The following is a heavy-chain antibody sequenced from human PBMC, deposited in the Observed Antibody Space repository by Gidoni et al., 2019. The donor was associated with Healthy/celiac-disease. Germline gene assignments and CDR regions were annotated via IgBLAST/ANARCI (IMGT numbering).Heavy chain of an antibody. CDR1: GFTFSSYA. V-gene: IGHV3-23*01. Sequence: EVQLLESGGGLVQPGGSLRLSCAASGFTFSSYAISWVRQAPGKGLEWVSAISGSGGSTYYADSVKGRFTISRDNSKNTLYLQMNSLRAEDTAVYYCAKWLTYCGGDCQGYYFDYWGQGTLVTVSS. D-gene: IGHD2-21*02. J-gene: IGHJ4*02. CDR2: ISGSGGST. CDR3: AKWLTYCGGDCQGYYFDY.